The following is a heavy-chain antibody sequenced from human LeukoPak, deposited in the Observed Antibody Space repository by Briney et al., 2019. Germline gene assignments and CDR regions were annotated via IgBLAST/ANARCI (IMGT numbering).Heavy chain of an antibody. CDR2: ISTYNDNR. Sequence: ASVKVSCKASGYSFTDYGLCWVRQAPGQGLEWMGWISTYNDNRKYAQNLQGRVSMTTDTSTSTAHMELRNLKSDDTAVYFCARDNSGEAADISDAFDIWGQGTRVTVSS. V-gene: IGHV1-18*01. CDR1: GYSFTDYG. CDR3: ARDNSGEAADISDAFDI. J-gene: IGHJ3*02. D-gene: IGHD3-16*01.